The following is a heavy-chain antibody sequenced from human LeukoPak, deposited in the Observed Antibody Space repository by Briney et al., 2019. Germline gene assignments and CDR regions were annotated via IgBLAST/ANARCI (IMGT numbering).Heavy chain of an antibody. J-gene: IGHJ4*02. D-gene: IGHD6-19*01. CDR3: AKVRGSVAAKGGLDY. Sequence: GGSLRLSCAASGFTFSNNAMSWVRQAPGKGLEWVSAIGGAGYSTYNADSVKGRFAISRDNSKNTLYLQMNSLRAEDTAVYYCAKVRGSVAAKGGLDYWGQGTLVTVSS. V-gene: IGHV3-23*01. CDR1: GFTFSNNA. CDR2: IGGAGYST.